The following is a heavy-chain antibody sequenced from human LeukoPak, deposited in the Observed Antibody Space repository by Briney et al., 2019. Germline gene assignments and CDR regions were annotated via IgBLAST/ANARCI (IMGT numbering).Heavy chain of an antibody. Sequence: PGGSLRLSCAASGFTFSSYWMRWVRQAPGKGLEWVANIKQDGSEKYYVDSVKGRFTISRDNAKNSLYLQMNSLRAEDTAVYYCARDVRFFTPEYYYYYGMDVWGQGTTVTVSS. J-gene: IGHJ6*02. D-gene: IGHD3-3*01. CDR3: ARDVRFFTPEYYYYYGMDV. V-gene: IGHV3-7*01. CDR1: GFTFSSYW. CDR2: IKQDGSEK.